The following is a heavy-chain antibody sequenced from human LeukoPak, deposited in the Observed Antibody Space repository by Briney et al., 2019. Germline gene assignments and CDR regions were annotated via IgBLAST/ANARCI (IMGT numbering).Heavy chain of an antibody. D-gene: IGHD3-10*01. J-gene: IGHJ6*03. V-gene: IGHV1-2*02. CDR1: GYTFTGYY. Sequence: ASVKVSCKASGYTFTGYYMHWVRQAPGQGLEWMGWINPNSGGTNYAQKFQGRVTMTRDTSISTAYMELSRLRSDDTAVYYCARVSIYGSGPYYYYYMDVWGKGTTVTVSS. CDR2: INPNSGGT. CDR3: ARVSIYGSGPYYYYYMDV.